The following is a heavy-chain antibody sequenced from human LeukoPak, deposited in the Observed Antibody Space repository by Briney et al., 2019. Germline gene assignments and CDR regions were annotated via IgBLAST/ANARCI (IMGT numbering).Heavy chain of an antibody. D-gene: IGHD3-10*01. CDR2: IIPFFGTA. J-gene: IGHJ4*02. CDR3: ARAAPMVRGVAYFDY. V-gene: IGHV1-69*06. Sequence: SVKVSCKASGDTFSNFAIIWVRQAPGQGLECMGGIIPFFGTANYAQKFQGRVTITADKSTSTAYMELNSLRSEDTAVYYCARAAPMVRGVAYFDYWGQGTLVTVSS. CDR1: GDTFSNFA.